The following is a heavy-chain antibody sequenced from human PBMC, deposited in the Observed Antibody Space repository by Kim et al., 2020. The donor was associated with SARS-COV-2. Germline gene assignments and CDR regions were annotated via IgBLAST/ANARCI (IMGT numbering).Heavy chain of an antibody. D-gene: IGHD4-17*01. CDR2: IYYSGST. J-gene: IGHJ4*02. V-gene: IGHV4-31*03. CDR1: GGSISSGGYY. Sequence: SETLSLTCTVSGGSISSGGYYWSWIRQHPGKGLEWIGYIYYSGSTYYNPSLKSRVTISVDTSKNQFSLKLSSVTAADTAVYYCARVSMGTTVDYWGQGTLVTVSS. CDR3: ARVSMGTTVDY.